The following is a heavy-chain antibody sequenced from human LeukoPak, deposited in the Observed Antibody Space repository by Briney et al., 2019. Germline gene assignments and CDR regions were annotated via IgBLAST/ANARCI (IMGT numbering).Heavy chain of an antibody. V-gene: IGHV3-74*01. Sequence: GGFLRLSCAASGITFSNYWMHWVRQAPGKGLVWVSRINSDGSSTRYADSVKGRFTISRDNAKNTLYLQMNSLRAEDTAVYYCARDRYYGMDVWGQGTTVTVSS. CDR3: ARDRYYGMDV. CDR1: GITFSNYW. CDR2: INSDGSST. J-gene: IGHJ6*02.